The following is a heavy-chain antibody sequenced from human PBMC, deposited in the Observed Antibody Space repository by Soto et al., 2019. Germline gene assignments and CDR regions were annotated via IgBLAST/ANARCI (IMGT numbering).Heavy chain of an antibody. CDR1: GDSISSSNYY. V-gene: IGHV4-39*01. CDR2: IYYSESSHYRGST. D-gene: IGHD3-22*01. CDR3: ARGADWAQTYDSSAPVY. J-gene: IGHJ4*02. Sequence: PSETLSLTCTVSGDSISSSNYYWAWIRQPPGKGLEWIGSIYYSESSHYRGSTYYNPSLKSRVTISVDTSKNQLFLKLSSVTAADTAVYYCARGADWAQTYDSSAPVYWGQGAPVTVSS.